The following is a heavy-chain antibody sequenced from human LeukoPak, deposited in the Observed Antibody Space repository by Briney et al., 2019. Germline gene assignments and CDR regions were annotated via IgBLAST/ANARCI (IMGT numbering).Heavy chain of an antibody. J-gene: IGHJ3*02. CDR1: GGSISSGSYY. Sequence: SQTLSLTCTVSGGSISSGSYYWSWIRQPAGKGLEWIGRIYTSGSTNYNPSLKSRVTISVDTSKNQFSLKLSSVTAADTAVYYCAREGFIVGATSAFDIWGQGTMVTVSS. D-gene: IGHD1-26*01. V-gene: IGHV4-61*02. CDR2: IYTSGST. CDR3: AREGFIVGATSAFDI.